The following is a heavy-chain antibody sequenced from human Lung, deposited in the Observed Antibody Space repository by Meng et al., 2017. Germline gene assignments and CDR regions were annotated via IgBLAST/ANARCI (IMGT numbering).Heavy chain of an antibody. CDR3: ARGQKGYFDL. V-gene: IGHV4-30-4*01. Sequence: QVQRPESGPGPVKPSQTLSLTCTVSGGSISSSNYYWSWIRQPPGKGLEWSGHIYNSGSTYYNPSLKSRITISVDTSKNQFSLKLSSVTAADTAVYYCARGQKGYFDLWGRGTLVTVSS. CDR2: IYNSGST. CDR1: GGSISSSNYY. J-gene: IGHJ2*01.